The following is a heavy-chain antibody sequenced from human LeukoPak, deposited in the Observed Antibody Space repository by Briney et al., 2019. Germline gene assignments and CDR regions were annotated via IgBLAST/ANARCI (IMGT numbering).Heavy chain of an antibody. J-gene: IGHJ4*02. CDR3: AREPGIAVAGTGGFDY. D-gene: IGHD6-19*01. CDR2: ISSSGSTI. Sequence: PGGSLRLSCAASGFTFSSYEMNWVRQAPGKGLEWVSYISSSGSTIYYADSVKGRFTISRDNAKNSLYLQMNSLRAEDTAVYYCAREPGIAVAGTGGFDYWGQGTLVTVSS. V-gene: IGHV3-48*03. CDR1: GFTFSSYE.